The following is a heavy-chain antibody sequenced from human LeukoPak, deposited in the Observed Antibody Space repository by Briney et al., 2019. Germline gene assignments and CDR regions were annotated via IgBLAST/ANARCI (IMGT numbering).Heavy chain of an antibody. J-gene: IGHJ4*02. V-gene: IGHV4-34*01. CDR2: INHSGST. Sequence: SETLSLTCAVYGGSFSGYYWSWIRQPPGKGLEWIGEINHSGSTNYNPSLKSRVTISVDTSKNQFSLKLSSVTAADTAVYYCASADYYDSSGYYSPFNYRGQGTLVTVSS. CDR3: ASADYYDSSGYYSPFNY. D-gene: IGHD3-22*01. CDR1: GGSFSGYY.